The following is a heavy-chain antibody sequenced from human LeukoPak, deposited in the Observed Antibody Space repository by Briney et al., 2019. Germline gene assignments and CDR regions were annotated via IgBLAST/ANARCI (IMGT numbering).Heavy chain of an antibody. CDR1: GFTFSSYS. D-gene: IGHD2-2*01. CDR2: ISSSSSYI. CDR3: AKDRYCSSTSCSVEYFQH. Sequence: PGGSLRLSCAASGFTFSSYSMNWVRQAPGKGLEWVSSISSSSSYIYYADSVKGRFTISRDNSKNTLYLQMNSLRAEDTAVYYCAKDRYCSSTSCSVEYFQHWGQGTLVTVSS. J-gene: IGHJ1*01. V-gene: IGHV3-21*04.